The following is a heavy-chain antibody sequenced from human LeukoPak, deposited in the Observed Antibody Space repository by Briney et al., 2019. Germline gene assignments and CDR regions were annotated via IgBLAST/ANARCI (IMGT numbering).Heavy chain of an antibody. CDR3: ARGLALSMIVVVITTTLDY. J-gene: IGHJ4*02. V-gene: IGHV1-2*02. D-gene: IGHD3-22*01. CDR2: INPNSGGT. Sequence: ASVKVSCKASGYTFTGYYMHWVRQAPGQGLEWMGWINPNSGGTNYAQKFQGRVTMTRDTSISTAYMELSRLRSDDTAVYYCARGLALSMIVVVITTTLDYWGQGTLVTVPS. CDR1: GYTFTGYY.